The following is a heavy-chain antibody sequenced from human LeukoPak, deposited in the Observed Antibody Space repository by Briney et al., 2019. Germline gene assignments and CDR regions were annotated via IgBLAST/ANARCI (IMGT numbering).Heavy chain of an antibody. V-gene: IGHV3-21*01. D-gene: IGHD2-2*01. J-gene: IGHJ4*02. CDR3: AREPVPAAPPVDY. Sequence: GGSLRLSCAASGFTFTSYGMNWVRQAPGKGLEWVSSISSGSTYMYYADSVKGRFTISRGNAKNSVYLQMNSLRAEATAVYYCAREPVPAAPPVDYWGQGTLVTVSS. CDR1: GFTFTSYG. CDR2: ISSGSTYM.